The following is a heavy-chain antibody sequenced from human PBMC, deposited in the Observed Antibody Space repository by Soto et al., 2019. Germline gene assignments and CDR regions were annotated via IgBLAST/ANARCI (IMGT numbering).Heavy chain of an antibody. Sequence: GGSLRLSCAASGFTFNTYSMNWVRQAPGKGLEWVSYIYSSSSTIYYADSVRGRFTISRDNAKNSLYLQMNSLRDEDTAVYYCAREGRGPGSYPDHFDYWGQGTLVTVSS. CDR1: GFTFNTYS. CDR3: AREGRGPGSYPDHFDY. J-gene: IGHJ4*02. V-gene: IGHV3-48*02. CDR2: IYSSSSTI. D-gene: IGHD3-10*01.